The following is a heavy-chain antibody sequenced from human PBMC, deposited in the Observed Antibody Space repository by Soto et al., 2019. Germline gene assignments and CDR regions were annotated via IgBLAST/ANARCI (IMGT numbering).Heavy chain of an antibody. CDR2: IYSGGST. J-gene: IGHJ6*02. D-gene: IGHD6-6*01. CDR1: GFTVSSNY. Sequence: EVPLVESGGGLVQPGGSLRLSCAASGFTVSSNYMSWVRQAPGKGLEWVSVIYSGGSTYYADSVKGRFTISRDNSKNTLYLQMNSLRAEDTAVYYCAVTSVLYGMDVWGQGTTVTVSS. CDR3: AVTSVLYGMDV. V-gene: IGHV3-66*01.